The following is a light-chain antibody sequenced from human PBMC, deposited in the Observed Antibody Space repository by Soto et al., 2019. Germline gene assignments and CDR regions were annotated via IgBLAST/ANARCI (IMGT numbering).Light chain of an antibody. Sequence: ENVVTQSPGTLSLSPGEGATLSCRASQSVDSRYLAWYQQKPGQAPRLLIYGTSSRASGIPDRFIGSGSGTDFTLTISRLEPEDFAVYYCQQYGNAPYTFGQGTTLEFK. CDR2: GTS. J-gene: IGKJ2*01. V-gene: IGKV3-20*01. CDR1: QSVDSRY. CDR3: QQYGNAPYT.